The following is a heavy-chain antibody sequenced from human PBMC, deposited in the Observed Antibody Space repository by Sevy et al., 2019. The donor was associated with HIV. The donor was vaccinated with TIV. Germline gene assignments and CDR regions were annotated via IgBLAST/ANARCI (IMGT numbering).Heavy chain of an antibody. CDR2: TRNKADGYTT. V-gene: IGHV3-72*01. J-gene: IGHJ4*02. CDR1: GFTFSDHY. D-gene: IGHD6-13*01. Sequence: GGSLRLSCVASGFTFSDHYMEWVRQAPGKGLEWVGRTRNKADGYTTEYAASVKGRFTISRDVSKNSLYVQMNSLKTEDRAVYYCATQAGIAAAGRVFDYWGQGTLVSVSS. CDR3: ATQAGIAAAGRVFDY.